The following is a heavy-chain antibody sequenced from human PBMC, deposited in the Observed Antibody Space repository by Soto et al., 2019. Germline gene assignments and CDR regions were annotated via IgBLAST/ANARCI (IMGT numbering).Heavy chain of an antibody. CDR3: AKEAGTYGDYPLDFDY. CDR1: GFTFSSYG. D-gene: IGHD4-17*01. J-gene: IGHJ4*02. V-gene: IGHV3-30*18. Sequence: GGSLRLSCAASGFTFSSYGMHWVRQAPGKGLEWVAVISYDGSNKYYADSVKGRFTISRDNSKNTLYLQMNSLRAEDTAVYYCAKEAGTYGDYPLDFDYWGQGTLVTVSS. CDR2: ISYDGSNK.